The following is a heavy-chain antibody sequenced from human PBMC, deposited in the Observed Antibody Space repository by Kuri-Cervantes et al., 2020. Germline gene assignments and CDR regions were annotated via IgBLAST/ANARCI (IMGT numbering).Heavy chain of an antibody. V-gene: IGHV3-11*01. CDR3: ARGSGGSVGDY. CDR1: GFTFSKYG. D-gene: IGHD2-15*01. CDR2: ISSSGDMI. Sequence: GESLKISCAASGFTFSKYGVSWVRQAPGKGLEWLSFISSSGDMIQYADSVKGRFTISRDNAKNSLYLQMNSLRSDDTAVYYCARGSGGSVGDYWGQGTLVTVSS. J-gene: IGHJ4*02.